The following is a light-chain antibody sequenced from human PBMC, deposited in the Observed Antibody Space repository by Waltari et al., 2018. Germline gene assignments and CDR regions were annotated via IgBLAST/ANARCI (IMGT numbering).Light chain of an antibody. CDR1: SSDVGGHNF. CDR2: EVT. V-gene: IGLV2-8*01. Sequence: QSALTQPPSASGSPGQSVTISSTGTSSDVGGHNFVSWYQQHPGKAPKVIIYEVTKRPSGVPDRFSGSKSGNTASLTVSGLQTEDEADYYCCSYAGSDTPYVFGTGTTVTVL. CDR3: CSYAGSDTPYV. J-gene: IGLJ1*01.